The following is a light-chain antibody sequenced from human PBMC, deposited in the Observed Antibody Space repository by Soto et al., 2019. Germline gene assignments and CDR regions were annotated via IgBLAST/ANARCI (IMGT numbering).Light chain of an antibody. V-gene: IGLV1-40*01. CDR3: QSYDSTLSGVL. J-gene: IGLJ2*01. CDR1: SSNIGAGYD. Sequence: QTVVTQPPSVSGAPGQRVTISCTGSSSNIGAGYDVHWYQQLPGTAPKLLIYGNSNRPSGVPDRFSGSKSGTSASLAITGLQAEDEAEYYCQSYDSTLSGVLFGGGTKLTVL. CDR2: GNS.